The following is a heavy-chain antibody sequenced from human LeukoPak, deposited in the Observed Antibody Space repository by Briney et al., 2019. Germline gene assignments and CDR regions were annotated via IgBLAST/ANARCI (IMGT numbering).Heavy chain of an antibody. CDR3: ASQYNWNDGPYYFDY. J-gene: IGHJ4*02. D-gene: IGHD1-1*01. CDR1: GGSISSGGYS. CDR2: IYHSGST. Sequence: SQTLSLTCAVSGGSISSGGYSWSWIRQPPGKGLEWIGYIYHSGSTYYNPSLKSRVTISVDRSKNQFSLKLSSVTAADTAVYYCASQYNWNDGPYYFDYWGQGTLVTVSS. V-gene: IGHV4-30-2*01.